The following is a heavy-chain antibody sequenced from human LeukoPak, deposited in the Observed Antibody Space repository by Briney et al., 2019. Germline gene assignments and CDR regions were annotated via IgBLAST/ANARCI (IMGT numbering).Heavy chain of an antibody. J-gene: IGHJ4*02. CDR1: GYTFTGYY. CDR2: INPNSGGT. D-gene: IGHD4-17*01. CDR3: AREWSYGDYYDC. Sequence: ASVKVSCKASGYTFTGYYMHWVRQAPGQGLEWMGRINPNSGGTSYAQKFQGRVTMTGDTSITTAYMELSRLRSDDTAVYYCAREWSYGDYYDCWGQGTLVTVSS. V-gene: IGHV1-2*06.